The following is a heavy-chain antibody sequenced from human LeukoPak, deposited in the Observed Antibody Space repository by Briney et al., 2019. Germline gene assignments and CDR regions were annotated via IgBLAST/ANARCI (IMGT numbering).Heavy chain of an antibody. Sequence: PGGSLRLSCAAPGFTFSSYWMSWVRQAPGKGLEWVANIKQDGNEKYYVDSVKGRFTISRDNAKNSLYLQMNSLRAEDTAVYYCASAGAVVTHYYYYYMDVWGKGTTVTVSS. CDR1: GFTFSSYW. J-gene: IGHJ6*03. CDR2: IKQDGNEK. V-gene: IGHV3-7*01. D-gene: IGHD5-18*01. CDR3: ASAGAVVTHYYYYYMDV.